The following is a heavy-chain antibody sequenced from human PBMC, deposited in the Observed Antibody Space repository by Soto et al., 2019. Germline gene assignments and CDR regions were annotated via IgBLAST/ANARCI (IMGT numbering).Heavy chain of an antibody. Sequence: SETLSLTCTVSGGSISSGGYYWSWIRQHPGKGLEWIGYIYYSGSTYYNPSLKSRVTISVDTSKNQFSLKLSSVTAADTAVYYCAGHDYGDLFDYWGQGTLVTVSS. CDR3: AGHDYGDLFDY. CDR2: IYYSGST. V-gene: IGHV4-31*03. CDR1: GGSISSGGYY. J-gene: IGHJ4*02. D-gene: IGHD4-17*01.